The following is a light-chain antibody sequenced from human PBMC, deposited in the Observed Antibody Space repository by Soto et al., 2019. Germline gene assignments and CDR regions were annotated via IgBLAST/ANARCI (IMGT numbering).Light chain of an antibody. V-gene: IGKV1D-12*01. CDR2: AAS. CDR3: QQANSFPRT. CDR1: QAISTW. J-gene: IGKJ1*01. Sequence: DIQMTQSPSSVSASVGDRVTITCRASQAISTWLAWYQQKPGKAPKLLIYAASNLQTGVPSRFSGSGSGTDFTLTISSLQPADFATYYCQQANSFPRTFGQGTKVELK.